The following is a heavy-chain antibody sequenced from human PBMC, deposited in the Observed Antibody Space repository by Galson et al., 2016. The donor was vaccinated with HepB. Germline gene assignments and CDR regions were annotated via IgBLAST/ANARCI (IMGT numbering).Heavy chain of an antibody. J-gene: IGHJ4*02. V-gene: IGHV3-7*03. D-gene: IGHD1-7*01. CDR1: GFTFSTYW. CDR2: INEDGSGK. Sequence: SLRLSCAASGFTFSTYWMAWVRQAPGKGLEWVANINEDGSGKYCVEAVQGRFTISRDNAKNSLFLQMNGLRAEDTAVYYCATDLFSISGTTNFDFWGPGTRVAVSS. CDR3: ATDLFSISGTTNFDF.